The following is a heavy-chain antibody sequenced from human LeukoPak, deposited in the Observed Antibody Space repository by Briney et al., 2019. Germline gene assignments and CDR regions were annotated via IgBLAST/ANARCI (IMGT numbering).Heavy chain of an antibody. V-gene: IGHV4-61*02. CDR2: IYTSGST. CDR3: ARGRYHYYYMDV. D-gene: IGHD1-14*01. J-gene: IGHJ6*03. Sequence: SQTLSLTCTVSGGSISSGSYYWSWIRQTAGKGLEWIGRIYTSGSTNYNPSLKSRVTISVDTSKNQFSLKLSSVTAADTAVYYCARGRYHYYYMDVWGKGTTVTVSS. CDR1: GGSISSGSYY.